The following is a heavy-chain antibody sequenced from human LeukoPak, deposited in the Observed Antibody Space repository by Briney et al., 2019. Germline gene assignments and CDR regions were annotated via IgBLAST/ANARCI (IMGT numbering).Heavy chain of an antibody. CDR1: GGSFSGYY. CDR3: ARGLGYCSGGSCPPAYYYYYYMDV. D-gene: IGHD2-15*01. CDR2: INHSGST. J-gene: IGHJ6*03. V-gene: IGHV4-34*01. Sequence: SETLSLTCVVYGGSFSGYYWSWIRQPPGKGLEWIGEINHSGSTNYNPSLKSRVTISVDTSKNQFSLKLSSVTAADTAVYYCARGLGYCSGGSCPPAYYYYYYMDVWGKGTTVTVSS.